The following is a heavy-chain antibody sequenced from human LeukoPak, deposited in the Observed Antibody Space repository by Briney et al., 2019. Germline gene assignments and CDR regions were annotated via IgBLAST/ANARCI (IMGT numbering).Heavy chain of an antibody. CDR1: GFTFSTYT. CDR2: ISSGGSHI. CDR3: AGVATAMETSGP. D-gene: IGHD5-18*01. J-gene: IGHJ5*02. Sequence: GGSLRLSCAISGFTFSTYTMKWVRQAPGEGLEWVSSISSGGSHIYYADSVKGRFTISRDNAENSLFLQMTSLRAEDTAVYYCAGVATAMETSGPWGQGTLVTVSS. V-gene: IGHV3-21*01.